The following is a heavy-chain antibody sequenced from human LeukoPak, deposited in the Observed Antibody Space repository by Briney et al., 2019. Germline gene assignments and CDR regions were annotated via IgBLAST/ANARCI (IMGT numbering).Heavy chain of an antibody. J-gene: IGHJ6*02. Sequence: GGSLRLSCAASGFTFSDYYMSWIRQAPGKGLEWVSYISSSGSTIYYADSVKGRFTISRDNAKNSLYLQMNSLRAEDTAVYYCARDSSSSSSIYYYGMDVWGQGTTDTVSS. CDR1: GFTFSDYY. CDR3: ARDSSSSSSIYYYGMDV. D-gene: IGHD6-6*01. CDR2: ISSSGSTI. V-gene: IGHV3-11*01.